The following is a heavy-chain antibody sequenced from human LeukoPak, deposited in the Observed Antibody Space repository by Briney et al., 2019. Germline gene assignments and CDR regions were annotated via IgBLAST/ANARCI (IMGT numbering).Heavy chain of an antibody. J-gene: IGHJ3*02. CDR1: GFTFDDYG. D-gene: IGHD1-26*01. Sequence: GGSLRLSCAASGFTFDDYGMSWVRQAPGKGLEWVSGINWNGGSTGYADSVKGRFTISRDNAKNSLYLQMNSLRAEDTALYYCARDLGVAVPDAFDIWGQGTMVTVSS. CDR3: ARDLGVAVPDAFDI. V-gene: IGHV3-20*04. CDR2: INWNGGST.